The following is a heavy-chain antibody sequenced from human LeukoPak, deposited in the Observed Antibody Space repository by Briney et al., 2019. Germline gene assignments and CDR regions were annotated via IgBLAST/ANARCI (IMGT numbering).Heavy chain of an antibody. CDR2: IDGSGGTT. V-gene: IGHV3-23*01. J-gene: IGHJ4*02. CDR3: ARGSLLRYFDWPD. Sequence: PGGSLRLSCAASGFTFTRNAMAWVRQAPGKGLEWVSAIDGSGGTTFYADSVKGRVTISRVQSTNTVYLQMNSLRADDTAVYYCARGSLLRYFDWPDWGQGTLVTVSS. D-gene: IGHD3-9*01. CDR1: GFTFTRNA.